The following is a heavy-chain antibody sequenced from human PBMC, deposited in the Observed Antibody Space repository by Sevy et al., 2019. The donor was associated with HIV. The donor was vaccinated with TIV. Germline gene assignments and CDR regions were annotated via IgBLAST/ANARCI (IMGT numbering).Heavy chain of an antibody. CDR1: GFTFSSYA. CDR3: ARGQTYYYDSSGYYSAYYYGMDV. J-gene: IGHJ6*02. D-gene: IGHD3-22*01. Sequence: GGSLRLSCAASGFTFSSYAMHWVRQAPGKGLEYVSAISSNGGSTYYANSVKGRFTISRDNSKNTLYLQMGILRAEDMAVYYCARGQTYYYDSSGYYSAYYYGMDVWGQGTTVTVSS. CDR2: ISSNGGST. V-gene: IGHV3-64*01.